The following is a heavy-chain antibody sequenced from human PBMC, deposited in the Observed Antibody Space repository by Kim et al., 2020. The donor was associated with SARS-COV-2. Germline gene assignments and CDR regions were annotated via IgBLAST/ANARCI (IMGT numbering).Heavy chain of an antibody. CDR1: GGSISSGGYY. J-gene: IGHJ4*02. D-gene: IGHD3-3*01. CDR2: IYYSGST. Sequence: SETLSLTCTVSGGSISSGGYYWSWIRQHPGKGLEWIGYIYYSGSTYYNPSLKSRVTISVDTSKNQFSLKLSSVTAADTAVYYCARARRITIFGVVTHFDYWGQGNLVTVSS. CDR3: ARARRITIFGVVTHFDY. V-gene: IGHV4-31*03.